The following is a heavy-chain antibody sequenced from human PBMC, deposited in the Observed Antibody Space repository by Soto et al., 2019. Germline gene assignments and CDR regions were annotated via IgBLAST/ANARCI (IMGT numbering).Heavy chain of an antibody. CDR3: AGGAVAGFSYYYYYGMDV. J-gene: IGHJ6*02. Sequence: PSETLSLTCTVSGGSISSYYWSWIRQPPGKGLEWIGYIYYSGSTNYNPSLKSRVTISVDTSKNQFSLKLSSVTAADTAVYYCAGGAVAGFSYYYYYGMDVWGQGTTVTAP. CDR1: GGSISSYY. V-gene: IGHV4-59*01. CDR2: IYYSGST. D-gene: IGHD6-19*01.